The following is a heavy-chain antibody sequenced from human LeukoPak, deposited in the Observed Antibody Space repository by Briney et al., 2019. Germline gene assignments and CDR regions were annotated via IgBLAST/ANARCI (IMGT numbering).Heavy chain of an antibody. J-gene: IGHJ4*02. CDR2: IIPILGIA. CDR3: ARDMGSGSLHY. Sequence: GASVKVSCKASGGTFSSYAISWVRQAPGQGLEWMGRIIPILGIANYAQKFQGKFTITRDTSASTAYMELSSLRTEDTAVYYCARDMGSGSLHYWGQGSLVTVSS. CDR1: GGTFSSYA. V-gene: IGHV1-69*04. D-gene: IGHD1-26*01.